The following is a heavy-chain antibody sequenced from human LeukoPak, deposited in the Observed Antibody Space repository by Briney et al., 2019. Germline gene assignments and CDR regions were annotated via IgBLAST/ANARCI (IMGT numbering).Heavy chain of an antibody. CDR3: ARDYGSGNYRYLNWFDP. D-gene: IGHD3-10*01. Sequence: SETLSLTCSVSGGSFSSGSYYWGWIRQPPGRGLEWIVYIYYSGSTNYNPSLKNRVTISVDTSKNQFSLKLSSVTAADTAVYYCARDYGSGNYRYLNWFDPWGQGILVTVSS. CDR1: GGSFSSGSYY. V-gene: IGHV4-61*01. J-gene: IGHJ5*02. CDR2: IYYSGST.